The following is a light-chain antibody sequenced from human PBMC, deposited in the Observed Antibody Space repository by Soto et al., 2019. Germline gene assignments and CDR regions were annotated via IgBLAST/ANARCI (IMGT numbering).Light chain of an antibody. J-gene: IGKJ4*01. V-gene: IGKV3-15*01. CDR3: QQYNNWPLT. CDR1: QSTNNY. CDR2: GAS. Sequence: EIVITQSPATLSVSPGERATLSCRASQSTNNYLAWYQQKPGQAPRLLIDGASTRATGIPARFSGSGSGTEFTLTISSLQSEDFAVYYCQQYNNWPLTFGGGTKVDIK.